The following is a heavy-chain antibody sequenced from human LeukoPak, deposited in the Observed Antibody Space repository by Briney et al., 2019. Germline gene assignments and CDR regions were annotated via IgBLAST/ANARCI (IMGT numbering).Heavy chain of an antibody. CDR1: GFTFSSYS. CDR3: ARDNLVVGALD. J-gene: IGHJ4*02. Sequence: GGSLRLSCAASGFTFSSYSMNWVRQAPGKGLEWVSSIGSSSSYIYYADSVKGRFTISRDNAKNSLYLQMNSLRAEDTAVYYCARDNLVVGALDWGQGTLVTVSS. D-gene: IGHD1-26*01. V-gene: IGHV3-21*01. CDR2: IGSSSSYI.